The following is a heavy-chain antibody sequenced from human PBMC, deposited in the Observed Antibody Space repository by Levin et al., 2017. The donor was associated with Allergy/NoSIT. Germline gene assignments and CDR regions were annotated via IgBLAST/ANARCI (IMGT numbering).Heavy chain of an antibody. J-gene: IGHJ4*02. D-gene: IGHD3-10*01. CDR3: ARGEKDGLLWFGDTFDY. Sequence: GESLKISCAASGFTFSSYAMHWVRQAPGKGLEWVAVISYDGSNKYYADSVKGRFTISRDNSKNTLYLQMNSLRAEDTAVYYCARGEKDGLLWFGDTFDYWGQGTLVTVSS. CDR2: ISYDGSNK. V-gene: IGHV3-30-3*01. CDR1: GFTFSSYA.